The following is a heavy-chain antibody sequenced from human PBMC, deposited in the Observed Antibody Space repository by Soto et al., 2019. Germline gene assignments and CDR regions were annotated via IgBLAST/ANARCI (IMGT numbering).Heavy chain of an antibody. CDR2: ISAYNGNT. J-gene: IGHJ4*02. V-gene: IGHV1-18*01. CDR3: ARDRGITMVRGVIRPFDY. Sequence: ASVKVSYKASGYTFTSYGISWVRQAPGQGLEWMGWISAYNGNTNYAQKLQGRVTMTTDTSTSTAYMELRSLRSDDTAVYYCARDRGITMVRGVIRPFDYWGQGILVTVSS. CDR1: GYTFTSYG. D-gene: IGHD3-10*01.